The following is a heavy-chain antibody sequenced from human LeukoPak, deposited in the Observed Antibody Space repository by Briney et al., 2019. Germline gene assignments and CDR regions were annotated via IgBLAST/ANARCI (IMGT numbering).Heavy chain of an antibody. Sequence: GGSLRLSCAASGFTFSSYSMNWVRQAPGKGLEWVSSISSSSSYIYYADSVKGRFTISRDNAKNSLYLQMNSLRAEDTAVYYCARVYIAATIGWFDPWGQGTLVTVSS. CDR2: ISSSSSYI. J-gene: IGHJ5*02. D-gene: IGHD5-12*01. V-gene: IGHV3-21*01. CDR3: ARVYIAATIGWFDP. CDR1: GFTFSSYS.